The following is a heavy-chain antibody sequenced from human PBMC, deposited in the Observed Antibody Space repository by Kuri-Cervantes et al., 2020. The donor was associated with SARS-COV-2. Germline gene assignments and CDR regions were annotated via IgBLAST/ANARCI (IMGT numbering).Heavy chain of an antibody. J-gene: IGHJ6*02. D-gene: IGHD4-23*01. Sequence: WGSLRLSCAASGFTFSSYWMHWVRQAPGKGLVWVSRINSDGSSTSYADSVKGRFTISRDNAKNTLYLQMNSLRAEDTAVYYCARDPVTPGYYYYYGMDVWGQGTTVTVSS. V-gene: IGHV3-74*01. CDR1: GFTFSSYW. CDR3: ARDPVTPGYYYYYGMDV. CDR2: INSDGSST.